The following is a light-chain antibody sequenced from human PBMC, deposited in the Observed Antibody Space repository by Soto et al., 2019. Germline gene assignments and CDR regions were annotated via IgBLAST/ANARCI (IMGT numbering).Light chain of an antibody. J-gene: IGKJ1*01. CDR3: QQYNSYST. CDR1: QSVSSN. CDR2: GAS. V-gene: IGKV3D-15*01. Sequence: EIGVTPSPATLSVSSGERATLSCRASQSVSSNLAWYQQKPGQAPRLLIYGASNRATGIPDRFSGSGSGTDFTLTISSLQPDDFATYYCQQYNSYSTFGQGTKVDIK.